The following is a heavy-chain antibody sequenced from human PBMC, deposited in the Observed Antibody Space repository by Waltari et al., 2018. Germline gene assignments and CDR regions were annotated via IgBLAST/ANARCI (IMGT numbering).Heavy chain of an antibody. CDR2: ISFDENDK. V-gene: IGHV3-30-3*01. J-gene: IGHJ4*02. Sequence: QVQLAESGGGVVQPGRSRRLSCAASGFPSSSYAFHWVRQSPDKGLEWMALISFDENDKYYADSVKGRFTISRDNSENTLYLQMNSLRPEDTAVYYCARDEVPGKFDSWGQGTLVTVSS. D-gene: IGHD1-26*01. CDR3: ARDEVPGKFDS. CDR1: GFPSSSYA.